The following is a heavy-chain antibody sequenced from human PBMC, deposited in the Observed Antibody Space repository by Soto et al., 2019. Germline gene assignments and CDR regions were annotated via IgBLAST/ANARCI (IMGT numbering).Heavy chain of an antibody. V-gene: IGHV4-4*02. Sequence: SETLSLTCAVSGGSISSTNWWSWVRQPPGKGLEWIGEIYHSGSTNYNPSLKSRVTISVDKSKNQFSLKLSSVTAADTALYYCARTTVTTRLTDYWGQGTLVTSPQ. CDR3: ARTTVTTRLTDY. CDR1: GGSISSTNW. D-gene: IGHD4-17*01. CDR2: IYHSGST. J-gene: IGHJ4*02.